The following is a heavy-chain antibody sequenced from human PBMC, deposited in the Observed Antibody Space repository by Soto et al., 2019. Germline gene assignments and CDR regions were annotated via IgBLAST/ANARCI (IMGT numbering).Heavy chain of an antibody. V-gene: IGHV3-7*05. CDR1: GFTFSSYA. J-gene: IGHJ6*02. CDR2: IRQNGSGK. CDR3: AREAV. Sequence: GGSLRLSCAASGFTFSSYAMSWVRQAPGKGLEWVANIRQNGSGKYYVDSVKGRFTISRDNAKNSLYLQMNSLRAEDTAVYYCAREAVWGQGTTVTVSS.